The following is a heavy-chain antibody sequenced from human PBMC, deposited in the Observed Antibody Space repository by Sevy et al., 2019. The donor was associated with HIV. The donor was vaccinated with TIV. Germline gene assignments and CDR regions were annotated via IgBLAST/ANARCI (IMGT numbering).Heavy chain of an antibody. Sequence: ASVKVSCKASGYTFTGQYIHWVRQAPGQGLEWMGWINPNSGDTNYAQEFQGRVTMTRDTSISPAYMELSGLKSDDTAVYYCSRDLRLRGYSYGCFDYWGQGTLVTVSS. J-gene: IGHJ4*02. CDR3: SRDLRLRGYSYGCFDY. D-gene: IGHD5-18*01. V-gene: IGHV1-2*02. CDR2: INPNSGDT. CDR1: GYTFTGQY.